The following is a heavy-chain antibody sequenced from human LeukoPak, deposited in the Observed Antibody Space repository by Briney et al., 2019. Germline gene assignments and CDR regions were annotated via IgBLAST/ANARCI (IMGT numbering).Heavy chain of an antibody. Sequence: GGSLRLSCAASGFTFSSYSMNWVRQAPGKGLEWVSYISSSSSTIYYADSVKGRFTISRDNSKNTLYLQMNSLRAEDTAVYYCAKIIAAAAEGYFDYWGQGTLVTVSS. CDR1: GFTFSSYS. CDR2: ISSSSSTI. CDR3: AKIIAAAAEGYFDY. V-gene: IGHV3-48*01. D-gene: IGHD6-13*01. J-gene: IGHJ4*02.